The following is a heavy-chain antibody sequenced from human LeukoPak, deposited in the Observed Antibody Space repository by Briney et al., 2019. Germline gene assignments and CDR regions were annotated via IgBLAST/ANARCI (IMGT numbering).Heavy chain of an antibody. Sequence: GGSLRLSCAASGFTFNAFGMNWVRQAPGKGLEWVSYIGTTSGAIYYADSVKGRFTISGDSAKNSLYLQMNSLRAEDTAVYYCARFRTWGDKAFDYWGQGTLVTVSS. CDR2: IGTTSGAI. J-gene: IGHJ4*02. CDR1: GFTFNAFG. D-gene: IGHD2-21*02. CDR3: ARFRTWGDKAFDY. V-gene: IGHV3-48*01.